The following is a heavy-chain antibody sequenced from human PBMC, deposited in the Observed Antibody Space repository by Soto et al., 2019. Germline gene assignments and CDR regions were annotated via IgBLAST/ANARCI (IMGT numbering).Heavy chain of an antibody. CDR3: ATSPATIGWYGNPYYLDH. Sequence: QVLLVQSGAEVKKPGASVKVSCKASGYTFTDSYMHWVRQAPGQGLEWMGILNPSGGSTSYAQKFRGRVTMTRDTSTSTVYMELTSLRSADTAVFYCATSPATIGWYGNPYYLDHWGQGTLVTVSS. V-gene: IGHV1-46*01. J-gene: IGHJ4*02. D-gene: IGHD6-19*01. CDR1: GYTFTDSY. CDR2: LNPSGGST.